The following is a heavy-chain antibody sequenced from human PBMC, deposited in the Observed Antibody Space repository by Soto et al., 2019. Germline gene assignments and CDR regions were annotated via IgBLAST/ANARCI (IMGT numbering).Heavy chain of an antibody. D-gene: IGHD6-19*01. Sequence: SEALSLTCTVSGGSVSSGSYYWSWIRQPPGKGLEWIGYIYYSGSTNYNPSLKSRVTVSVDTSKNQFSLKLSSVTAADTAVYYCARDRGGIAVAVKETYYFNKWGRETRFTVSS. CDR1: GGSVSSGSYY. J-gene: IGHJ4*02. CDR3: ARDRGGIAVAVKETYYFNK. CDR2: IYYSGST. V-gene: IGHV4-61*01.